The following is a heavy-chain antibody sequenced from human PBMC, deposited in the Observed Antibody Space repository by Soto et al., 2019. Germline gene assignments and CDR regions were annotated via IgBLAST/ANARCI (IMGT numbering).Heavy chain of an antibody. D-gene: IGHD6-13*01. J-gene: IGHJ6*02. CDR3: TTEVSWSSSWYWSPKDYYYYGMDV. V-gene: IGHV3-15*07. Sequence: GGSLRLSCAASGFTFSNAWMNWVRQAPGKGLEWVGRIKSKTDGGTTDYAAPVKGRFTISRDDSKNTLYLQMNSLKTEDTAVYYCTTEVSWSSSWYWSPKDYYYYGMDVWGQGTTVTVSS. CDR2: IKSKTDGGTT. CDR1: GFTFSNAW.